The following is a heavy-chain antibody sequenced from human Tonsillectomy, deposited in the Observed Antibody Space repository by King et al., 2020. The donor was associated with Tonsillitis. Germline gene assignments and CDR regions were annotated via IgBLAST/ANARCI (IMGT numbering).Heavy chain of an antibody. J-gene: IGHJ4*02. CDR2: INYSGYI. CDR1: GGSISSYY. D-gene: IGHD5-12*01. V-gene: IGHV4-59*01. CDR3: ARGLDIVTTQFDF. Sequence: VQLQESGPGLVKPSETLSLTCTVSGGSISSYYCSWIRQPPGKGLEWIGSINYSGYINYNPSLKSRVTISVDKSKNQFSLKLNSVTAADTAVYYCARGLDIVTTQFDFWGQGILVTVSS.